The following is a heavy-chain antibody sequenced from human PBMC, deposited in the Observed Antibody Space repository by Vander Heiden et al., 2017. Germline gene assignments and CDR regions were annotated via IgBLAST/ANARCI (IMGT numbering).Heavy chain of an antibody. J-gene: IGHJ4*02. Sequence: EVQLLEYGGGLGQPGGSLRLSCVASGFIFSSYAMSWVRQAPGKGLEWVSGISGSGGSTYYADSVKGRFTISRDNSKNTLYLYMNSLRAEDTAVYYCAKFEGSSGYFDYWGQGSLVTVSS. CDR2: ISGSGGST. CDR1: GFIFSSYA. CDR3: AKFEGSSGYFDY. V-gene: IGHV3-23*01. D-gene: IGHD3-22*01.